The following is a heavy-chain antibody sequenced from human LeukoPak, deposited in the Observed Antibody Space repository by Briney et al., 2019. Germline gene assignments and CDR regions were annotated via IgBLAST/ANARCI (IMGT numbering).Heavy chain of an antibody. J-gene: IGHJ5*02. CDR3: ARDGDTSDHYSWFDP. CDR1: GFTFSSYS. D-gene: IGHD3-22*01. CDR2: ISSSSSYI. Sequence: PGGSLRLSCAASGFTFSSYSMNWVRQAPGKGLEWVSSISSSSSYIYYADSVKGRFTISRDNAKNSLYLQMNSLRAEDTAVYYCARDGDTSDHYSWFDPWGQGTLVTVSS. V-gene: IGHV3-21*01.